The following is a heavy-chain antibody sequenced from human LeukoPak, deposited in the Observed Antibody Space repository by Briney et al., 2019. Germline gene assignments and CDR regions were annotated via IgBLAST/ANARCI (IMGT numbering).Heavy chain of an antibody. J-gene: IGHJ4*02. D-gene: IGHD2/OR15-2a*01. V-gene: IGHV3-33*06. CDR1: GFTFSSYG. CDR2: IWYDGSNK. Sequence: GGSLRLSCAASGFTFSSYGMHWVRQAPGKELEWVALIWYDGSNKYYTDSVKGRFTISRDNSKNTLYLQMNSLRAEDTAVYYCAKEGPRGNSQFDYWGQGTLVTVSS. CDR3: AKEGPRGNSQFDY.